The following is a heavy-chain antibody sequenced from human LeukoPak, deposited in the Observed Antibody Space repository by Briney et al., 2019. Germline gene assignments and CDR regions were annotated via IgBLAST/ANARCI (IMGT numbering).Heavy chain of an antibody. CDR3: AKDGAVAGTGGADY. CDR1: GFTFDDYA. CDR2: ISWNSGII. J-gene: IGHJ4*02. D-gene: IGHD6-19*01. V-gene: IGHV3-9*01. Sequence: GGSLRLSCAASGFTFDDYAMHWVRHAPGKGLEWVSGISWNSGIIAYADSVKGRFTISRDNAKNSLYLQMNSLRAEDTALYYCAKDGAVAGTGGADYWGQGTLVTVSS.